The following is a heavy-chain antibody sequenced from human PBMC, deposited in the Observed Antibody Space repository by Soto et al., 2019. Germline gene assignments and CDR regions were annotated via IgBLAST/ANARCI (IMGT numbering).Heavy chain of an antibody. CDR3: AGNSSLQWYYMDV. CDR2: TYYRSRWYN. D-gene: IGHD5-12*01. Sequence: PSQTLSLTCVISGDSVSSNSSAWNWIRQSPSRGLEWLGRTYYRSRWYNDYAVSVRSRITVNADTSKNQFSLHLNSVTPEDTAVYYCAGNSSLQWYYMDVWDKGSTVTVSS. J-gene: IGHJ6*03. CDR1: GDSVSSNSSA. V-gene: IGHV6-1*01.